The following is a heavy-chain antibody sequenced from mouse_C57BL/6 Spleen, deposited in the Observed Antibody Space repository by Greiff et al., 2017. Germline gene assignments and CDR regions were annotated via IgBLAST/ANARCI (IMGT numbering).Heavy chain of an antibody. V-gene: IGHV1-82*01. Sequence: VQLQQSGPELVKPGASVKISCKASGYAFSSSWMNWVKQRPGKGLEWIGRIYPGDGDTNYNGKFKGKATLTADKSSSTAYMQLSSLTSEDSAVYFCASLITTGSDWGQGTTLTVSS. CDR3: ASLITTGSD. CDR2: IYPGDGDT. CDR1: GYAFSSSW. J-gene: IGHJ2*01. D-gene: IGHD1-1*01.